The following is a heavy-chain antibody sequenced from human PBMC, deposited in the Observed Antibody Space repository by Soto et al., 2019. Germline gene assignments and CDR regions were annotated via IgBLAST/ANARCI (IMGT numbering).Heavy chain of an antibody. J-gene: IGHJ4*02. Sequence: EASVKVSCKASGYTFTGYYMHWVRQAPGQGLEWMGWINPNSGGTNYAQKFQGWVTMTRDTSISTAYMELSRLRSDDTAVYYCARSRLTGTNKYYFDYWGQGTRVTVSS. D-gene: IGHD1-7*01. V-gene: IGHV1-2*04. CDR1: GYTFTGYY. CDR3: ARSRLTGTNKYYFDY. CDR2: INPNSGGT.